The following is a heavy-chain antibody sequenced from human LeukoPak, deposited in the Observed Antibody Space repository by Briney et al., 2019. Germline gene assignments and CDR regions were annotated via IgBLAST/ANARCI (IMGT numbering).Heavy chain of an antibody. Sequence: ASETLSLTCTVSGGSFSTYYWSWIRQPPGKGLEWMGYIYYSGSTNYNPSLERRVTMSVDTSKNQFSLKLSSVTAADTAVYYCARHRRLRGYSFGSYYNHGMDVWGQGTTVTVSS. CDR1: GGSFSTYY. CDR2: IYYSGST. D-gene: IGHD5-18*01. V-gene: IGHV4-59*08. CDR3: ARHRRLRGYSFGSYYNHGMDV. J-gene: IGHJ6*02.